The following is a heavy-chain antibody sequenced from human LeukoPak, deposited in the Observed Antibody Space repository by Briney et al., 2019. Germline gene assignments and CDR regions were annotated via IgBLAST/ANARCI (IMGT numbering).Heavy chain of an antibody. CDR1: GFNFRSYG. D-gene: IGHD6-13*01. Sequence: GRSLRLSCAASGFNFRSYGMHWVRQAPGKGLQWVAVIWNDGSNKYYADSVKGRFPISRDNSKNTLYLQMNSLRAEDTAVYYCAKDRAAAGTDYFDYWGQGTLVTVSS. CDR3: AKDRAAAGTDYFDY. J-gene: IGHJ4*02. CDR2: IWNDGSNK. V-gene: IGHV3-33*06.